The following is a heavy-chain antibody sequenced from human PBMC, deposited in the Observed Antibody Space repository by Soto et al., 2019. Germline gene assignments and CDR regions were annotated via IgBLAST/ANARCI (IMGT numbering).Heavy chain of an antibody. Sequence: GGSLRLSCAASGFTFSSYSMNWVRQAPGKGLEWVSSISSISSYIYYADSVKGRFTISRDNAKNSLYLQMNSLRAEDTAVYYCARDQSIAARPGYYYGMDVWGQGTTVTVSS. V-gene: IGHV3-21*01. CDR3: ARDQSIAARPGYYYGMDV. CDR2: ISSISSYI. D-gene: IGHD6-6*01. CDR1: GFTFSSYS. J-gene: IGHJ6*02.